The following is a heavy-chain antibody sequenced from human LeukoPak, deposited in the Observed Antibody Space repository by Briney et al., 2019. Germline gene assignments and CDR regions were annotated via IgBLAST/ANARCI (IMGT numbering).Heavy chain of an antibody. CDR3: ARDTYDFWRWVSES. Sequence: SETLSLTCTVSGYSISSGYYWGWIRQPPGKGLEWIGSIYHSGSTYYNPSLKSRVTISVDTSKNQFSLKLSSVTAADTAVYYRARDTYDFWRWVSESWGQGTLVTVST. V-gene: IGHV4-38-2*02. D-gene: IGHD3-3*01. CDR1: GYSISSGYY. CDR2: IYHSGST. J-gene: IGHJ4*02.